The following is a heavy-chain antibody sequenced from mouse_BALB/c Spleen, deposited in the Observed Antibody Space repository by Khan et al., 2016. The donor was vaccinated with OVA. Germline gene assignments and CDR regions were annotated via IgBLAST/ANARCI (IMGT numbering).Heavy chain of an antibody. J-gene: IGHJ2*01. CDR2: ISYSGST. Sequence: EVQLQESGPGLVKPSQSLSLTCTVTGYSITSGYGWNWIRQFPGNKLEWMGYISYSGSTKSNPSLKSRIPITSDTSKNQFFLQLKSETTEYTATYNCARTSRIKYWGQGTTLTVSS. CDR3: ARTSRIKY. V-gene: IGHV3-2*02. CDR1: GYSITSGYG. D-gene: IGHD3-3*01.